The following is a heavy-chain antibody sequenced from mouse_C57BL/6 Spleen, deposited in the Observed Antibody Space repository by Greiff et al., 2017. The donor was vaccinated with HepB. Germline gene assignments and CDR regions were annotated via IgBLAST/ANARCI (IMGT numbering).Heavy chain of an antibody. CDR3: ARGDYGSSYGYFDV. J-gene: IGHJ1*03. V-gene: IGHV3-6*01. Sequence: DVKLVESGPGLVKPSQSLSLTCSVTGYSITSGYYWNWIRQFPGNKLEWMGYISYDGSNNYNPSLKNRSSITRDTSKNQFFLKLNSVTTEDTATYYCARGDYGSSYGYFDVWGTGTTVTVSS. D-gene: IGHD1-1*01. CDR1: GYSITSGYY. CDR2: ISYDGSN.